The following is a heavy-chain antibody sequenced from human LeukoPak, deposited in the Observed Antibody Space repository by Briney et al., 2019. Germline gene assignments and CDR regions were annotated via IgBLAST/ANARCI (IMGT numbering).Heavy chain of an antibody. CDR1: GFTFSSYS. CDR2: ISSSSSTI. CDR3: ARDSPEFDI. V-gene: IGHV3-48*01. J-gene: IGHJ3*02. Sequence: GGSLRLSCAASGFTFSSYSMNWVRQAPGKGLEWVSYISSSSSTIYYADSVKGRFTISRDNAKNSLYLQMNSLRAEDTAVYYCARDSPEFDIWGQGTMVTVSS.